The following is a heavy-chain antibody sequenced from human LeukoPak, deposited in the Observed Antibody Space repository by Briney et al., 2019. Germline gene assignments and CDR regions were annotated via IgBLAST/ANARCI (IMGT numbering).Heavy chain of an antibody. D-gene: IGHD5-24*01. CDR1: GFSFSTYA. CDR2: ISYDGSNK. V-gene: IGHV3-30*14. J-gene: IGHJ4*02. Sequence: GGSLRLSCAASGFSFSTYAMHWVRQAPGKGLEWVALISYDGSNKYHADSVKGRFTISRDNSKNTLYLQMNSLRAEDTAVYYCARAGGWLQLGYWGQGTLVTVSS. CDR3: ARAGGWLQLGY.